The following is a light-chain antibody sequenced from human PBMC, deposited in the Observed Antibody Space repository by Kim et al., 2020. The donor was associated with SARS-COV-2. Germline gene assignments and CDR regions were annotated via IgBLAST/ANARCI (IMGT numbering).Light chain of an antibody. V-gene: IGKV1-5*03. CDR2: KAS. CDR1: QSISSY. CDR3: QQYKTSPWT. Sequence: ASVGDRITITCRASQSISSYLAWYQQKPGKAPELLIYKASILESGVPSRFSGSGSGTEFTLTISSLQPDDFASFYCQQYKTSPWTFGQGTKVDIK. J-gene: IGKJ1*01.